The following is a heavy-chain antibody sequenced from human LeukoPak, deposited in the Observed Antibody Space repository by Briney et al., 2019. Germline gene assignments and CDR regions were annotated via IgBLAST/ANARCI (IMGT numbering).Heavy chain of an antibody. Sequence: GGSLRLSCAASGFSLNDYGMHWVRRAPGKGLEWVSSISWDSGTIGYADSVKGRFTISRDNAKNSLYLQMNSPRADDTAFYYCTKTIKTGGFDYWGQGTLVTVSS. CDR2: ISWDSGTI. V-gene: IGHV3-9*01. D-gene: IGHD2-15*01. J-gene: IGHJ4*02. CDR1: GFSLNDYG. CDR3: TKTIKTGGFDY.